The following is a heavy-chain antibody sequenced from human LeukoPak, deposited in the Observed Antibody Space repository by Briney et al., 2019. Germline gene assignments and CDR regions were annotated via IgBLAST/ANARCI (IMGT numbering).Heavy chain of an antibody. J-gene: IGHJ4*02. CDR2: INPNSGDT. CDR1: GYTFTDYY. Sequence: ASVKVSCKASGYTFTDYYLHWVRQAPGQGFQWMGWINPNSGDTNYAQKFQGRVTMTRDTSISTAHMEMSRLRSDDTAVYYCARANFLYCSSTTCLFDYWGQGTLVTVSS. CDR3: ARANFLYCSSTTCLFDY. V-gene: IGHV1-2*02. D-gene: IGHD2-2*01.